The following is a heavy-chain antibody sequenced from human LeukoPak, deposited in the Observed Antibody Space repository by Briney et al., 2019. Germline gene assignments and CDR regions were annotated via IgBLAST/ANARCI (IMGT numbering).Heavy chain of an antibody. CDR1: GFTVSSNY. Sequence: GGSLRLSCAASGFTVSSNYMSWVRQAPGKGLEWVSVIYSGGSTYYADSVKGRFTISRDNSKNTLYLQMNSLRAEDTAVYYCARNEYYYDSSGQDYWGQGTLVTVSS. J-gene: IGHJ4*02. D-gene: IGHD3-22*01. V-gene: IGHV3-53*01. CDR2: IYSGGST. CDR3: ARNEYYYDSSGQDY.